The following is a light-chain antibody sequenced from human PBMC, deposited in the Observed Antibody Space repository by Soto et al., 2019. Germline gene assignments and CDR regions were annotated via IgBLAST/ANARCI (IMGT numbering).Light chain of an antibody. CDR2: EVS. V-gene: IGLV2-14*01. J-gene: IGLJ2*01. Sequence: SALTQPASVSGSPGQSITISCTGTSSDVGGYKYVSWYQHHPGKAPKLMIYEVSNRPSGVSNRFSGSKSGNTASLTISGLQAEDEADYYCLSYTSTNTRVFGGGTKLTVL. CDR3: LSYTSTNTRV. CDR1: SSDVGGYKY.